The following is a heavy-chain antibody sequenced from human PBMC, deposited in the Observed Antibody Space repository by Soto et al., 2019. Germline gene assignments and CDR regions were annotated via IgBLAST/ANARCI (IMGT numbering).Heavy chain of an antibody. D-gene: IGHD6-19*01. Sequence: PGESLKISCKGSGYSFTSYWIGWVRQMPGKGLEWMGIIYPGDSDTRYSPSFQGQVTISADKSISTAYLQWSSLKASDTAMYYCARLGIAVAGRVINWFDPWGQGTLVTVSS. CDR2: IYPGDSDT. CDR3: ARLGIAVAGRVINWFDP. J-gene: IGHJ5*02. V-gene: IGHV5-51*01. CDR1: GYSFTSYW.